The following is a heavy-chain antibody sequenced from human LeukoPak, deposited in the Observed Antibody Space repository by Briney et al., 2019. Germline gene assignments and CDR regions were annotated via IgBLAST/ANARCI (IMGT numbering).Heavy chain of an antibody. CDR1: GGSFSGYY. J-gene: IGHJ3*02. D-gene: IGHD1-26*01. CDR2: IYYSGST. Sequence: PSETLTLTCAVYGGSFSGYYWSWIRQPPGKGLEWIGSIYYSGSTYYNPSLKSRVTISVDTSKNQFSLKLISVTAADTAVHYCASTYSLYDAFDIWGQGTMVTVSS. CDR3: ASTYSLYDAFDI. V-gene: IGHV4-34*01.